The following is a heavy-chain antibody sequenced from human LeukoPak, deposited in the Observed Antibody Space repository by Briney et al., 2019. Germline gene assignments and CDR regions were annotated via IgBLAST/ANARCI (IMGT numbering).Heavy chain of an antibody. D-gene: IGHD3-22*01. CDR3: ARERNYYDSSGYYYVWDY. CDR1: GFNFNDYD. Sequence: GWSLRLSWAASGFNFNDYDINWVRQVPGKGLEWVSAINWNSVHIGYADSVKGRFTMSRDSAKNMLYLQMNSLRAEDTAVYYCARERNYYDSSGYYYVWDYWGQGTLVTVSS. CDR2: INWNSVHI. J-gene: IGHJ4*02. V-gene: IGHV3-9*01.